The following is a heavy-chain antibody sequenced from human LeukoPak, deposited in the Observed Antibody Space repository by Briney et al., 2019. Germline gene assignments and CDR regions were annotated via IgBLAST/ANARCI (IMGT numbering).Heavy chain of an antibody. CDR1: GFTVSSNY. CDR3: ARSGGDYGPDAFDI. CDR2: IYSGGST. D-gene: IGHD4-17*01. Sequence: PGGSLRLSCAASGFTVSSNYMSWVRQAPGKGLDWVSVIYSGGSTYYADSVKGRFTISRDNSKNTLYLQMNSLRAEDTAVYYCARSGGDYGPDAFDIWGQGTMVTVSS. V-gene: IGHV3-66*01. J-gene: IGHJ3*02.